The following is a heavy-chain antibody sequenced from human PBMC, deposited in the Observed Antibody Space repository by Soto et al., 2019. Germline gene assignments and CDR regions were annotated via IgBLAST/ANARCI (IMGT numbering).Heavy chain of an antibody. J-gene: IGHJ4*02. CDR3: ARQTGYCSGGSCRYYFDY. CDR1: GGSISSYY. CDR2: IYYSGST. D-gene: IGHD2-15*01. Sequence: SETLSLTCTVSGGSISSYYWSWIRQPPGKGLEWIGYIYYSGSTNYNPSLKSRVTISVDTSKNQFSLKLSSVTAADTAVYYCARQTGYCSGGSCRYYFDYWGQGTLVTVSS. V-gene: IGHV4-59*08.